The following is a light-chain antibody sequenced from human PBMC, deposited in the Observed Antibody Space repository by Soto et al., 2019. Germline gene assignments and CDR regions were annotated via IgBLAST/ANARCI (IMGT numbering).Light chain of an antibody. CDR3: SSYAGSNHNWV. V-gene: IGLV2-8*01. J-gene: IGLJ3*02. Sequence: QSVLTQPPSASGSPGQSVTISCTGTSSDVGGYNYVSWYQQHPGKAPKLMIYEVSKRPSGVPDRFSGSKSGNTASLTVSGLQAEDEAEYYCSSYAGSNHNWVFGGGTKLTVL. CDR1: SSDVGGYNY. CDR2: EVS.